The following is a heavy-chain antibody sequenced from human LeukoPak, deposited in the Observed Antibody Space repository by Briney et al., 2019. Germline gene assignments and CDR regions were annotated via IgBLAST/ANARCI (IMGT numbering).Heavy chain of an antibody. Sequence: SETLSLTCTVSGGSISSGGYYWSWLRQHPGKGLEWIGYIYYSGSTYYNPSLKSRVTISVDTSKNQFSLKLSSVTAADTAVYYCARFPYYYDSSGYYEGAIYWGQGTLVTVSS. CDR2: IYYSGST. V-gene: IGHV4-31*03. J-gene: IGHJ4*02. CDR1: GGSISSGGYY. D-gene: IGHD3-22*01. CDR3: ARFPYYYDSSGYYEGAIY.